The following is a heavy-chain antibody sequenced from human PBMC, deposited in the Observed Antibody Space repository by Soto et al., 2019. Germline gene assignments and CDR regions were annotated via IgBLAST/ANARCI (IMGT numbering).Heavy chain of an antibody. CDR3: TRHNCYNWNLYYSGCMDC. J-gene: IGHJ6*03. CDR1: GGSVSSSSYY. D-gene: IGHD1-20*01. V-gene: IGHV4-39*07. Sequence: SETLSLTCTVSGGSVSSSSYYWGWIRQPPGKGLEWIGSIYHSGSTYYNPSLKSRVIISVDTSKNQFSLKLSSVTAADTAVYYCTRHNCYNWNLYYSGCMDCWGKGTTVTVSS. CDR2: IYHSGST.